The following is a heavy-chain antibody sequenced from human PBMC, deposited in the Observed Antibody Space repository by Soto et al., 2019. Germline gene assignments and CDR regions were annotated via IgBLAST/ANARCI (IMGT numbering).Heavy chain of an antibody. V-gene: IGHV3-74*01. CDR2: VNPEATIT. CDR3: ARPKGAAYSAFDI. D-gene: IGHD2-21*01. J-gene: IGHJ3*02. CDR1: GFTFGRHW. Sequence: EVQLVESGGDLVQPGGSLRLSCAASGFTFGRHWMHWIRQTPGEGLVSISRVNPEATITDYADSVRGRFTISRDNAKSTLYLEMHSLTAEDTGVYYCARPKGAAYSAFDIWGQGTKVTVSS.